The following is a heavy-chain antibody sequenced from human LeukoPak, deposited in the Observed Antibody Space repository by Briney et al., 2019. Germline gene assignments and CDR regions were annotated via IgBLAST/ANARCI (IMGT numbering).Heavy chain of an antibody. CDR2: VYVAGNT. J-gene: IGHJ4*02. V-gene: IGHV3-53*01. CDR1: GFTVSNNH. D-gene: IGHD4-23*01. CDR3: ARARRCGLDDDYGGCFDS. Sequence: PGGSLGLSCAASGFTVSNNHMGWVRQAPGKGLEWVSIVYVAGNTYYADSVKGRFTISRDNSNNALYLQMNSLRAEDTAVYYCARARRCGLDDDYGGCFDSWGQGTLVTVSP.